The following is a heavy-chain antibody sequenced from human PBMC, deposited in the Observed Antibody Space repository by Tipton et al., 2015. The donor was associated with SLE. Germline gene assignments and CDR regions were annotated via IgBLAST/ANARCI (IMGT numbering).Heavy chain of an antibody. J-gene: IGHJ3*02. D-gene: IGHD4-17*01. V-gene: IGHV4-39*07. CDR2: IYHSATT. CDR3: ARRRYGDFLLPDAFDI. CDR1: GGSISTSNYY. Sequence: TLSLTCTVSGGSISTSNYYWGWIRQPPGKGLEWIGNIYHSATTSYTPSLKSRVTISVDSSKNQFSLRLSSVTAADTAVYYCARRRYGDFLLPDAFDIWGQGTMVTVSS.